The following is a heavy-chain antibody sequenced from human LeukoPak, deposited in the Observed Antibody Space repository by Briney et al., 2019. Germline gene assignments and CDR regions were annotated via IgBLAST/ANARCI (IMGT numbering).Heavy chain of an antibody. V-gene: IGHV4-4*02. CDR2: IYHSGST. D-gene: IGHD1-26*01. CDR1: GGSISSSNW. J-gene: IGHJ4*02. CDR3: ARDGGATAYFDY. Sequence: AETLSLTCAVSGGSISSSNWWSWVRQPPGKGLEWIGEIYHSGSTNYNPSLKSRVTISVDTSKNQFSLKLSSVSAADTAVYYCARDGGATAYFDYWGQGTLVTVSS.